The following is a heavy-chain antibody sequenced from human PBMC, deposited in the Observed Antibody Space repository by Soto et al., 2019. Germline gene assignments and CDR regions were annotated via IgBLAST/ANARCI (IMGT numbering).Heavy chain of an antibody. D-gene: IGHD3-10*01. J-gene: IGHJ6*02. Sequence: QVQLQESGPGLVKPSETLSLTCTVSGGSITNYYCSWFRQPPGKGLEWIGYIQYNGYSAYNLSLRRRVTMSMDPYKTQFSLMLGSVAATDTAVYYCARHGFGSLHGLVDVWGQGTTVIVSS. CDR2: IQYNGYS. V-gene: IGHV4-59*08. CDR3: ARHGFGSLHGLVDV. CDR1: GGSITNYY.